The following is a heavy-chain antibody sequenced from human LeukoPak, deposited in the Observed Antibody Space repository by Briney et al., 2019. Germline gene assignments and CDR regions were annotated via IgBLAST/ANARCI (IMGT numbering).Heavy chain of an antibody. V-gene: IGHV4-4*07. J-gene: IGHJ5*02. D-gene: IGHD1-1*01. CDR2: IYTSGST. CDR3: ARHSFIQLQSGWFDP. Sequence: KTSETLSLTCTVSGGSIRSYYWSWIRQPAGKGLEWIGRIYTSGSTIYNPSLKSRVKMSVDTSKNQFSLNLSSVTAADTAVYYCARHSFIQLQSGWFDPWGQGTLVTVSS. CDR1: GGSIRSYY.